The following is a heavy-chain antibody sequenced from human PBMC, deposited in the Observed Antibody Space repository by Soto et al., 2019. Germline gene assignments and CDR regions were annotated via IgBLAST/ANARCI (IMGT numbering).Heavy chain of an antibody. Sequence: EVQLLESGGGLVQPGGSLRLSCAASGFTFSSYAMWWVRQAPGKGLECVSAISGGGETTYYADSVKGRFTISRDNSKNTLYLQMNRLRAEDTAGYYCACNSGKGSYDFDYWGQGTLVTVSS. D-gene: IGHD3-16*01. J-gene: IGHJ4*02. V-gene: IGHV3-23*01. CDR3: ACNSGKGSYDFDY. CDR1: GFTFSSYA. CDR2: ISGGGETT.